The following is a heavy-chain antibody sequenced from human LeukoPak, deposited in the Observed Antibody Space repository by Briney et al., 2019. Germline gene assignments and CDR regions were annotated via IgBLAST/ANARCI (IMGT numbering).Heavy chain of an antibody. V-gene: IGHV4-38-2*02. Sequence: SETLSLTCTVSGYSISSGYYWGWIRQPPGKGLEWIGSIYHSGSTYYNPSLKSRVTISVDTSKNQFSLKLSSVTAADTAVYYCANLPGGAYCSGGSCYSGAYYYYMDVWGKGTTVTVSS. CDR3: ANLPGGAYCSGGSCYSGAYYYYMDV. D-gene: IGHD2-15*01. CDR2: IYHSGST. CDR1: GYSISSGYY. J-gene: IGHJ6*03.